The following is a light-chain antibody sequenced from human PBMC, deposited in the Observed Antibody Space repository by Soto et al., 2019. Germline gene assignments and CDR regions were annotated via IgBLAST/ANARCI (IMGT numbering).Light chain of an antibody. V-gene: IGKV3-20*01. CDR2: GTS. CDR3: QQYGSSAGLT. J-gene: IGKJ4*01. CDR1: QSVDSRY. Sequence: RASQSVDSRYLAWYQQKPGQPPRLLIYGTSRRATGIPDRFSGSGSGTDFTLTISRLEPEDFGVFYCQQYGSSAGLTFGGGTKVEVK.